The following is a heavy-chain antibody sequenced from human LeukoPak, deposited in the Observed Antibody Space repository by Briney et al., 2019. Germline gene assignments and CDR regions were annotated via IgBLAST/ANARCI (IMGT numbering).Heavy chain of an antibody. CDR1: GGTFSSYA. Sequence: SVKVSCKASGGTFSSYAISWMRQAPGQGLEWMGGIIPIFGTANYAQKFQGRVTITADESTSTAYMELSSLRSEDTAVYYCARRSSGGTLLNDYWGQGTLVTVSS. D-gene: IGHD2/OR15-2a*01. J-gene: IGHJ4*02. CDR2: IIPIFGTA. V-gene: IGHV1-69*13. CDR3: ARRSSGGTLLNDY.